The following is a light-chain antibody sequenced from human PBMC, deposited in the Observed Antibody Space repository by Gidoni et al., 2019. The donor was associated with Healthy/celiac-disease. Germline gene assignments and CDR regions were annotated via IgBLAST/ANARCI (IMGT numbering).Light chain of an antibody. V-gene: IGKV3-20*01. CDR3: QQYGSSPWT. Sequence: EIVLTQSPGTLSLSPGERATLSCRASQSVSSSYLAWYQQKPGQAPRLLIYGASSRATGIPDRVSGSGSGTDFTLTISRLEPEDFAVYYCQQYGSSPWTFGQGTKVKIK. CDR2: GAS. J-gene: IGKJ1*01. CDR1: QSVSSSY.